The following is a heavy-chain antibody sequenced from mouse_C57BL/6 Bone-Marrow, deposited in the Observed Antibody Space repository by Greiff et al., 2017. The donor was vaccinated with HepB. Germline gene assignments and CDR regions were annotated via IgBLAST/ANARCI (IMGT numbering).Heavy chain of an antibody. CDR1: GFNIKDDY. Sequence: EVQLQQSGAELVRPGASVKLSCTASGFNIKDDYMHWVKQRPEQGLEWIGWIDPENGDTEYASKFQGKATITADTSSSTAYLQLSSLTSEDTAVYYCTFYGSLDYWGQGTTLTVSS. D-gene: IGHD1-1*01. J-gene: IGHJ2*01. V-gene: IGHV14-4*01. CDR3: TFYGSLDY. CDR2: IDPENGDT.